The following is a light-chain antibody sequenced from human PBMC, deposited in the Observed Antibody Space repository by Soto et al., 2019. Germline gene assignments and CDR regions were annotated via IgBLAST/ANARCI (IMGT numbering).Light chain of an antibody. CDR3: QRRSNWPST. V-gene: IGKV3-11*01. Sequence: EIVLTESPATLSFSPGNRATLSCRASQSVSGYLACYQQKPGQAPRLLIYEASNRATHIPARFSGRGSRTDFTLSITSLEPEDFPVYYCQRRSNWPSTFGGGTKVEI. CDR2: EAS. CDR1: QSVSGY. J-gene: IGKJ4*01.